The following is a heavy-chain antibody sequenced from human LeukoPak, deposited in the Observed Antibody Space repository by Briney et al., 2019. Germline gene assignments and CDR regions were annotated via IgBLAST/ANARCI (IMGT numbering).Heavy chain of an antibody. Sequence: PGGSLRLSCAVSGFPFITYNMNWVRHAPGKGLEWVSYIDSSSSTIYYADSVKGRFTISRDNAKNSLYLQMNSLRAEDTALYYCAKDIGVTTVYYFDYWGQGTLVTVSS. CDR2: IDSSSSTI. CDR1: GFPFITYN. V-gene: IGHV3-48*04. D-gene: IGHD4-17*01. J-gene: IGHJ4*02. CDR3: AKDIGVTTVYYFDY.